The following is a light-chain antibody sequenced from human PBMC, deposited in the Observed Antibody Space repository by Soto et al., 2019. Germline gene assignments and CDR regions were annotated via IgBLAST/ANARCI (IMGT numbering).Light chain of an antibody. CDR1: QSVSTN. CDR3: QQYSSSPS. Sequence: EIVMTQSPTTLSVSPGERATLSCRASQSVSTNLAWYQQKPGQVPSLLIYGASTRASGIPARFSGSGSGTEFTLTIGSLQSEDFAVYYCQQYSSSPSFGHGTRLEIK. CDR2: GAS. J-gene: IGKJ5*01. V-gene: IGKV3-15*01.